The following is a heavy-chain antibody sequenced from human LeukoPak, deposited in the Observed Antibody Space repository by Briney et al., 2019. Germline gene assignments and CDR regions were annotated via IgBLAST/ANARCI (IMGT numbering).Heavy chain of an antibody. CDR1: GFTFSSYS. D-gene: IGHD2-2*01. Sequence: GGSLRLSCAASGFTFSSYSMNWVRQAPGKGLEWVSSISSSSSYIYYADSVKGRFTISRDNAKNSLYLQMNSLRAEDTALYYCAKAGRYCSSTSCFYYGMDVWGQGTTVTVSS. J-gene: IGHJ6*02. CDR2: ISSSSSYI. CDR3: AKAGRYCSSTSCFYYGMDV. V-gene: IGHV3-21*04.